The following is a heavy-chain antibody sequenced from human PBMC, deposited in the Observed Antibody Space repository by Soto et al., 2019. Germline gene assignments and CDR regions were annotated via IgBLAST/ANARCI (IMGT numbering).Heavy chain of an antibody. V-gene: IGHV1-69*06. D-gene: IGHD2-21*01. CDR2: ITPFVDTS. Sequence: QVRLVQSGAEVKKPGSSVKVSCKVSGGTFSKYSLSWVRQTPGQGLEWMGGITPFVDTSNYAQRFLGRVTITADNSTTTAFLEVGGLKSEDTALYFCAITIYCNGSSCYSRHYYGMDVWGQGTTVTVSS. J-gene: IGHJ6*02. CDR3: AITIYCNGSSCYSRHYYGMDV. CDR1: GGTFSKYS.